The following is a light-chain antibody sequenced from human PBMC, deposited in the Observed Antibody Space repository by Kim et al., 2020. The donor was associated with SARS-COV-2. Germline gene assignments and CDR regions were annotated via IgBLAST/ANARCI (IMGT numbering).Light chain of an antibody. V-gene: IGLV3-19*01. CDR2: GKN. J-gene: IGLJ3*02. CDR3: DSRDSSGNHLL. CDR1: SLRSYY. Sequence: ALGQTVRITCQGDSLRSYYASWYKQKPEQAPVLVIYGKNNRRSGIPDRFSGSSSGNTASLTITGAQAEDEADYYCDSRDSSGNHLLFGGGTKLTVL.